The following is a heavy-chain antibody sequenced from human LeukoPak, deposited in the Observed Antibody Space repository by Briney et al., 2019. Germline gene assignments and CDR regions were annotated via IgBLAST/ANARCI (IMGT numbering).Heavy chain of an antibody. CDR1: GGSISSGGYY. CDR3: ARGGGYCTNNVCPPWFDP. D-gene: IGHD2-8*01. V-gene: IGHV4-31*03. J-gene: IGHJ5*02. CDR2: IYYSGST. Sequence: PSETLSLTCTVSGGSISSGGYYWSWIRQHPGKGQEWIGYIYYSGSTYYSPSLKSRLSISVDPSKNQFSLKLSSVTAADTAVYYCARGGGYCTNNVCPPWFDPWGQGALVTVSS.